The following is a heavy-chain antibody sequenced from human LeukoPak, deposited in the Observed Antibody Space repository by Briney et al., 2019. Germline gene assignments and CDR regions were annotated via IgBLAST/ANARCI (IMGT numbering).Heavy chain of an antibody. Sequence: SETLSLTCTVSGGSISSYRWSWIRQPAGKGLEWIGRIYNSGSTYYNPSLKSRVTISVDTSKNQFSLKLSSVTAADTAVYYCAGGMSDYDILTGYIPDAFDIWGQGTMVTVSS. CDR3: AGGMSDYDILTGYIPDAFDI. D-gene: IGHD3-9*01. J-gene: IGHJ3*02. CDR2: IYNSGST. V-gene: IGHV4-4*07. CDR1: GGSISSYR.